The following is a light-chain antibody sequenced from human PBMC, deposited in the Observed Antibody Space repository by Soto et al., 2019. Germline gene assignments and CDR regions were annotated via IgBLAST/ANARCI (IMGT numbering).Light chain of an antibody. Sequence: DIQMTHSPSSLSASVGDRDTITCRASQGISNYLAWYQQKPGKVPKLLIYAASTLQLGFPSRFSGSGSGTNFTLTISSLQPEDVATYYCQKHNSAPFTFGPGTKVDI. CDR1: QGISNY. J-gene: IGKJ3*01. CDR3: QKHNSAPFT. V-gene: IGKV1-27*01. CDR2: AAS.